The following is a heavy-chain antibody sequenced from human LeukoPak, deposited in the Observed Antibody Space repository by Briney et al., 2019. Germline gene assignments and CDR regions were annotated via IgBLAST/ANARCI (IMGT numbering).Heavy chain of an antibody. CDR2: VSVSGENT. D-gene: IGHD3-16*01. J-gene: IGHJ4*02. Sequence: GGSLRLSCVASGFTFSSYAMNWVRQAPGKGLEWVSVVSVSGENTYFADSVKGRFTISRDNAKNTLYLQMNSLRADDTAVYYCTREYWGSSFDYWGQGTLVSVSS. CDR3: TREYWGSSFDY. CDR1: GFTFSSYA. V-gene: IGHV3-23*01.